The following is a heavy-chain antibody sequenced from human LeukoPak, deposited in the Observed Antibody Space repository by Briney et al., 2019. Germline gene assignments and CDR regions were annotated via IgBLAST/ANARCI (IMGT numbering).Heavy chain of an antibody. J-gene: IGHJ4*02. Sequence: PGGSLRLSCVASGFTFDDYSSNWVRQAPGKGLEWVAAISSSSDYIYYADSMRGRFTISRDNAKNSLYLQMHSLRVEDTALYYCARDRVPRATRGTFDYWGQGTPVIVPS. CDR1: GFTFDDYS. CDR3: ARDRVPRATRGTFDY. D-gene: IGHD1-26*01. CDR2: ISSSSDYI. V-gene: IGHV3-21*01.